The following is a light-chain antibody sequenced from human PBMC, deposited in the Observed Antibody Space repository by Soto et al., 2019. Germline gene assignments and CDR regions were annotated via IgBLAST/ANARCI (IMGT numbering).Light chain of an antibody. CDR3: QQYGSSSWT. CDR1: QSVSSSY. Sequence: EIVLTQSPGTLSLSPGERATLSCRASQSVSSSYLAWYQQKPGQAPRLLIYGASSRATGIPDRFSGSGSGTDITLTISRLETEDFAVYYCQQYGSSSWTFGLGTKVEIK. CDR2: GAS. V-gene: IGKV3-20*01. J-gene: IGKJ1*01.